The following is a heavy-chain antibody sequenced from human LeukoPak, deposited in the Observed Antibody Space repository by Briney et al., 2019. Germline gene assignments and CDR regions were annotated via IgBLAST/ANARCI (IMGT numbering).Heavy chain of an antibody. V-gene: IGHV1-18*01. D-gene: IGHD4/OR15-4a*01. CDR3: ARVVHGANYLDF. CDR2: ISGYNDNP. CDR1: GYTSSTYG. J-gene: IGHJ4*02. Sequence: ASVKVSCKASGYTSSTYGITWVRQAPGQGLEWVGWISGYNDNPYYAQKFQGRVTMTTDTSTSTAYMDLRSLRSDDTAVYYCARVVHGANYLDFWGQGTLVTVSS.